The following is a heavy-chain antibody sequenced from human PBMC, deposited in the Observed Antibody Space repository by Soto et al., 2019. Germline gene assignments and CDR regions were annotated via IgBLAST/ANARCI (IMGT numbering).Heavy chain of an antibody. V-gene: IGHV3-11*01. CDR1: GFIFSDYY. J-gene: IGHJ4*02. Sequence: QEHLMESGGGLVKPGGSLRLSCAGSGFIFSDYYITWIRRAPGKGLEWVSYINTLSSAIYYADSVKGRFTISRDNAKNSVYLQMNSLRAEDTAVYYCARRLQGQLRPLDSWGRGTLVTVSS. D-gene: IGHD1-1*01. CDR3: ARRLQGQLRPLDS. CDR2: INTLSSAI.